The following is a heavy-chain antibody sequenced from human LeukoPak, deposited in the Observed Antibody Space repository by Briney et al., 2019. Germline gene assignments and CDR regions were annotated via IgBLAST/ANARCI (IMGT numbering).Heavy chain of an antibody. CDR1: GYTFTDYY. D-gene: IGHD5-18*01. V-gene: IGHV1-69-2*01. CDR3: ATVDTAMVNGVDY. Sequence: GATVKISCKVSGYTFTDYYMHWVQQAPGKGLEWMGPVDPEDGETIYAEKFQGRVTITADTSTDIAYMELSSLRSEDTAVYYCATVDTAMVNGVDYWGQGTLVTVSS. J-gene: IGHJ4*02. CDR2: VDPEDGET.